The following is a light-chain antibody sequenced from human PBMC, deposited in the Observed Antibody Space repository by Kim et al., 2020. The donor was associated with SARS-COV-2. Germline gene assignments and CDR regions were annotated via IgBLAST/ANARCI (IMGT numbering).Light chain of an antibody. J-gene: IGKJ4*02. CDR3: QQGYSTAR. Sequence: DIQMTQSPSSLSASVGDRVTISCRASQSISNYLNWYQQKPGKAPQLLIYVASNLQSGVPSRFSGSGFGTDFTLTISSLQPEDFATYYCQQGYSTARFGGGTKVDIK. CDR2: VAS. V-gene: IGKV1-39*01. CDR1: QSISNY.